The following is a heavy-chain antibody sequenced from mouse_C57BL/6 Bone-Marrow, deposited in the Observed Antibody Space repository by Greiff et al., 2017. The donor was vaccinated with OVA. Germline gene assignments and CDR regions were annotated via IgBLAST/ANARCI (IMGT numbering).Heavy chain of an antibody. CDR3: ARAGDGYYWWDY. D-gene: IGHD2-3*01. J-gene: IGHJ2*01. CDR2: IYPGDGDT. V-gene: IGHV1-82*01. CDR1: GYAFSSSW. Sequence: QVQLQQSGPELVKPGASVKISCKASGYAFSSSWMNWVKQRPGKGLEWIGRIYPGDGDTNYNGKFKGKATLTADKSSSTNYMQLSSLTSEDSAVYYCARAGDGYYWWDYWGQGTTLTVSS.